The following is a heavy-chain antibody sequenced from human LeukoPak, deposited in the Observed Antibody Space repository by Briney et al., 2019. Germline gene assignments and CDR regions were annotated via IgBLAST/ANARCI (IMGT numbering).Heavy chain of an antibody. D-gene: IGHD3-3*01. Sequence: GGSLRLSCAASGFTFSSYGMHWVRQAPGKGLEWVAVIWYDGSNKYYADSVKGRFTISRDNSKNTLYLQMNSLRAEDTAVYYCAKHLEWSPFGYWGQGTLVTVSS. CDR1: GFTFSSYG. J-gene: IGHJ4*02. CDR2: IWYDGSNK. V-gene: IGHV3-33*06. CDR3: AKHLEWSPFGY.